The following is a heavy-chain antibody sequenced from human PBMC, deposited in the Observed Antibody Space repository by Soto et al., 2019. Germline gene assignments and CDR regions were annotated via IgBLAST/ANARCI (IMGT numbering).Heavy chain of an antibody. J-gene: IGHJ4*02. D-gene: IGHD2-15*01. CDR2: IYYSGST. V-gene: IGHV4-31*03. Sequence: QVQLQESGPGLVKPSQTLSLTCTVSGGSISSGGYYWSWIRQHPGKGLEWIGYIYYSGSTYYNPSLKSRVTISVDTSKNQFSLKLSSVTAADTAVYYCARVYCSGGSCYLIDYRGQGTLVTVSS. CDR1: GGSISSGGYY. CDR3: ARVYCSGGSCYLIDY.